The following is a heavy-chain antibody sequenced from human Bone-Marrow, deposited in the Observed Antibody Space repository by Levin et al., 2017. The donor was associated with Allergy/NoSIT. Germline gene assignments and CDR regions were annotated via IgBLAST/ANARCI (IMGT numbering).Heavy chain of an antibody. CDR2: ISGSGSST. CDR1: RFTFEHYA. V-gene: IGHV3-23*01. D-gene: IGHD2-2*01. CDR3: AKSPPFLYTRPPSHHYLDY. Sequence: GESLKISCAASRFTFEHYAMTWVRQAPGKGLDWVSTISGSGSSTYYADSVKGRFTISRDNSENTLYLQMNSLRVEDTAIYYCAKSPPFLYTRPPSHHYLDYWGQGALVTVSS. J-gene: IGHJ4*02.